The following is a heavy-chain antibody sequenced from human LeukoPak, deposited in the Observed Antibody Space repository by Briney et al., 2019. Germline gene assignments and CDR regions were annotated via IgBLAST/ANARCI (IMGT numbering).Heavy chain of an antibody. CDR2: ISGSGDRT. Sequence: GRSLRLSCAASGFTFSSYAMSWVRQAPGKGLEWVSVISGSGDRTYYADAVKGRFTISRDNSKNTLYLQMNSLRAEDTAVYYCAASGSYYLNWFDPWGQGTLVTVSS. CDR3: AASGSYYLNWFDP. V-gene: IGHV3-23*01. CDR1: GFTFSSYA. D-gene: IGHD3-10*01. J-gene: IGHJ5*02.